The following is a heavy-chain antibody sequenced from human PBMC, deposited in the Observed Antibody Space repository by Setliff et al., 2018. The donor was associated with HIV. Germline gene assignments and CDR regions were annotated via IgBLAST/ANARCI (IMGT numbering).Heavy chain of an antibody. V-gene: IGHV3-30*18. J-gene: IGHJ1*01. CDR2: IYYDGSEK. CDR1: GFSFSSYA. CDR3: AKEGVGYYDSSVKRGYLQH. D-gene: IGHD3-22*01. Sequence: GGSLRLSCAVSGFSFSSYAMHWVRQAPGKGLEWVAIIYYDGSEKYYADSVKGRFTISRDNSENTVYLQMNSLRAEDTALYYCAKEGVGYYDSSVKRGYLQHWGQGTLVTVSS.